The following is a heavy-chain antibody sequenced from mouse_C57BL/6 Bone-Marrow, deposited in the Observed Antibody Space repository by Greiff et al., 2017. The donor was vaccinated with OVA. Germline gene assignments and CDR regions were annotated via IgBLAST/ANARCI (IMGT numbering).Heavy chain of an antibody. D-gene: IGHD2-4*01. CDR3: VRRGNSYYDYDEAWFAY. CDR2: LRSKSSNYAT. CDR1: GFTFNTYA. V-gene: IGHV10-3*01. Sequence: EVMLVESGGGLVQPKGSLKLSCAASGFTFNTYAMHWVRQAPGKGLEWVARLRSKSSNYATYYADSVKDRFTISRDDSQSMLYLQMNNLKAEDTAMYYCVRRGNSYYDYDEAWFAYWGQGTLVTVSA. J-gene: IGHJ3*01.